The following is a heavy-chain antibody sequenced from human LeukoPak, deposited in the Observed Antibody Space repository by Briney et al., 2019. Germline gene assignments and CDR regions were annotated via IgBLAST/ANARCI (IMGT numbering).Heavy chain of an antibody. Sequence: ASVKVSCKASGHTFTSYDIIWVRQATGQALEWMGWMNPNSGNTGYAQNFQGRVTMTRNTSISTAYMELSSLRSEDTAVYYCARSRIVVVPAATTGYYGMDVWGQGTTVTVSS. J-gene: IGHJ6*02. V-gene: IGHV1-8*01. CDR3: ARSRIVVVPAATTGYYGMDV. D-gene: IGHD2-2*01. CDR2: MNPNSGNT. CDR1: GHTFTSYD.